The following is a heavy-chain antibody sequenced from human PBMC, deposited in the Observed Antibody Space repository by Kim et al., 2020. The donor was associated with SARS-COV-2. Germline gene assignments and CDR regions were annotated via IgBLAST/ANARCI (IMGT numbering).Heavy chain of an antibody. D-gene: IGHD3-3*01. CDR3: ARVLRFLEWSDPGDYYYYGMDV. CDR2: INPSGGST. CDR1: GYTFTSYY. V-gene: IGHV1-46*01. Sequence: ASVKVSCKASGYTFTSYYMHWVRQAPGQGLEWMGIINPSGGSTSYAQKFQGRVTMTRDTSTSTVYMELSSLRSEDTAVYYCARVLRFLEWSDPGDYYYYGMDVWGQGTTVTVSS. J-gene: IGHJ6*02.